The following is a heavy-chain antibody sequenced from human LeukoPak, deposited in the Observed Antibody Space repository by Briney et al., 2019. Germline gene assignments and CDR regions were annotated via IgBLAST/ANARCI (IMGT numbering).Heavy chain of an antibody. D-gene: IGHD6-13*01. CDR3: AREYSSSWYY. CDR1: GGTFSNYA. V-gene: IGHV1-69*05. Sequence: GASVKVSCKASGGTFSNYAISWVRQAPGQGLKWMGGIIPIFGTANYAQRFQGRVTITTDESTSTAYMELSSLRSEDTAVYYCAREYSSSWYYWGQGTLVTVSS. CDR2: IIPIFGTA. J-gene: IGHJ4*02.